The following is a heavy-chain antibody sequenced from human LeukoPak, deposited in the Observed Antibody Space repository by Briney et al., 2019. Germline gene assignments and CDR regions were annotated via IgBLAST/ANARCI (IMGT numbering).Heavy chain of an antibody. CDR1: GFTFSSYW. J-gene: IGHJ4*02. CDR3: ARENYGSGSYSDY. D-gene: IGHD3-10*01. Sequence: GGSLRLSCAASGFTFSSYWMSWVRQAPGKGLEWVANIKQDGSEKYYVDSLKGRFTISRDNAKNSLYLQMNSLRAEDTAVYYCARENYGSGSYSDYWGQGTLVIVSS. V-gene: IGHV3-7*01. CDR2: IKQDGSEK.